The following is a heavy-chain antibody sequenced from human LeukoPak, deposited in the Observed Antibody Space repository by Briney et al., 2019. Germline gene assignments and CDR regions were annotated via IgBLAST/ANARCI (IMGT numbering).Heavy chain of an antibody. CDR1: GFTFSSYA. V-gene: IGHV3-64D*06. J-gene: IGHJ4*02. D-gene: IGHD2-2*01. Sequence: PGGSLRLSCSASGFTFSSYAMHWVRQAPGKGLEYVSAISSNGGSTYYADSVKGRFTISRDNSKNTLYLQMSSLRAEDTAVYYCVKVGRRGCSSTSCRPSPDYWGQGTLVTVSS. CDR3: VKVGRRGCSSTSCRPSPDY. CDR2: ISSNGGST.